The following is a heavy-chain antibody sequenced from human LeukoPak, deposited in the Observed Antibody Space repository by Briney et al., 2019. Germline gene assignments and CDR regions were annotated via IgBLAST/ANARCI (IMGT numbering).Heavy chain of an antibody. V-gene: IGHV1-2*02. J-gene: IGHJ4*02. Sequence: ASVKVSCKASGYTFTGYYMHWVRQAPGQGLEWMGWINPNSGGTNYAQKFQGRVTMTRDTSISTVYMELSRLRSDDTAVYYCARDYHYYDSSGYYYYWGQGTLVTVSS. CDR3: ARDYHYYDSSGYYYY. D-gene: IGHD3-22*01. CDR2: INPNSGGT. CDR1: GYTFTGYY.